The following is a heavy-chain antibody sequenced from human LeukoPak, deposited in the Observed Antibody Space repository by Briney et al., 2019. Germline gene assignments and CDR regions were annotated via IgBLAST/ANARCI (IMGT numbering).Heavy chain of an antibody. CDR3: AKAPGYCRGGDCQTLYFDY. CDR1: GFTFSSFA. J-gene: IGHJ4*02. CDR2: LSGSGTST. D-gene: IGHD2-15*01. Sequence: GGSLRLSCAASGFTFSSFAMSWVRQAPEKGLEWVSVLSGSGTSTYYTASVKGRFTISRDNSKKTLYLQMNSLRVEDTAVYFCAKAPGYCRGGDCQTLYFDYWGQGSLVTVSS. V-gene: IGHV3-23*01.